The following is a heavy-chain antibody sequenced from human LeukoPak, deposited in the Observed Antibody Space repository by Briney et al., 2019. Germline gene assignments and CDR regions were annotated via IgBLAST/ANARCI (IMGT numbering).Heavy chain of an antibody. CDR2: IKQDGSEK. D-gene: IGHD3-16*01. CDR3: ARGGGAPDY. CDR1: GFIFSSYW. V-gene: IGHV3-7*01. Sequence: GGSLRLSCAASGFIFSSYWMTWVRQAPGKGLEWVANIKQDGSEKNYVDSVKGRFTISRDNAKNSLYLQMNSLRAEDTAVYYCARGGGAPDYWGQGTLVTVSS. J-gene: IGHJ4*02.